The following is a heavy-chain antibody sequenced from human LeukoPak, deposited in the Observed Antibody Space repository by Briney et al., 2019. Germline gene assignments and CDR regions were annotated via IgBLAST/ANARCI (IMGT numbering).Heavy chain of an antibody. Sequence: GGSLRLSCAASGFTFSNYGMRWVRQAPGKGLEWVSGISGSGGSTFYADCVEGRFTISRDNSKNTLYLEMNSLRAEDTALFYCAKSGDQVTVTKLDYWGQGTLVTVSS. D-gene: IGHD4-17*01. CDR3: AKSGDQVTVTKLDY. J-gene: IGHJ4*02. CDR1: GFTFSNYG. V-gene: IGHV3-23*01. CDR2: ISGSGGST.